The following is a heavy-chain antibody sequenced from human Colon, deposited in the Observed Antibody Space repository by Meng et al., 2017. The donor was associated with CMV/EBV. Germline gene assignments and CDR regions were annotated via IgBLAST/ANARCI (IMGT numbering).Heavy chain of an antibody. Sequence: GESLKISCKVSGFTFSGYSMNWVRQAPGKGLEWVSSISSTATYRWYADSMKGRFTISRDNAKNSLYLQMNGLRVEDTAVYYCARGAVGFYGIDVWGQGTTVTVSS. V-gene: IGHV3-21*01. J-gene: IGHJ6*02. CDR1: GFTFSGYS. D-gene: IGHD6-19*01. CDR2: ISSTATYR. CDR3: ARGAVGFYGIDV.